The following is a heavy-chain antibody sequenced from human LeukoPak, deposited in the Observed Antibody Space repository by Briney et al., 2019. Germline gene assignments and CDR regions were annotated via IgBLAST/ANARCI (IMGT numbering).Heavy chain of an antibody. CDR1: GFTFSDYY. CDR2: ISSSGSTI. J-gene: IGHJ4*02. D-gene: IGHD2-2*01. Sequence: GGSLRLSCAASGFTFSDYYMSWIRQAPGKGLEWVSYISSSGSTIYYADSVKGRFTISRDNAKNSLYLQMNSLRAEDTAVYYCASPPGVGSLDKIFSPSSASTGNQYWGQGTLVTVSS. CDR3: ASPPGVGSLDKIFSPSSASTGNQY. V-gene: IGHV3-11*04.